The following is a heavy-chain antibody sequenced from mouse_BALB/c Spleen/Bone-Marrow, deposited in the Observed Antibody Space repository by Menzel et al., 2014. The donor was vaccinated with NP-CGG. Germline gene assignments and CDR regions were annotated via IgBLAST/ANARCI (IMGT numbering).Heavy chain of an antibody. CDR2: INPYNGDT. D-gene: IGHD1-2*01. CDR1: GYSFTGYF. CDR3: ASSFISTVYYFDY. Sequence: EVQLVESGPELVKPGASVKISCKASGYSFTGYFMNWVMQSHGKSLEWIGRINPYNGDTFYNQKFKGKATLTVDKSSSTDHMELRSLPSENSAVYYCASSFISTVYYFDYWGRGTTLTVSS. J-gene: IGHJ2*01. V-gene: IGHV1-20*02.